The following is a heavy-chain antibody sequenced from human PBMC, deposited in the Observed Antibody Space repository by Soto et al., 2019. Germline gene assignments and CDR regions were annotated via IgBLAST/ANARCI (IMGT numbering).Heavy chain of an antibody. CDR1: GASVSSGSYQ. Sequence: SETLSLTCAVSGASVSSGSYQWSWIRRPPGKGLEWIGYISYSGSTDYNPSLESRVTISADTSKNQLSLKLSSVTAADTAVYYCARIHSALIEVWGQGTTVTVSS. CDR3: ARIHSALIEV. CDR2: ISYSGST. J-gene: IGHJ6*02. D-gene: IGHD6-13*01. V-gene: IGHV4-61*01.